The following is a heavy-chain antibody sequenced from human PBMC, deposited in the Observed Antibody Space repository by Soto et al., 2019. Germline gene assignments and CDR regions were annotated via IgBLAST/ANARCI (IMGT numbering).Heavy chain of an antibody. CDR1: GGSISSGGYS. Sequence: PSETLSLTCAVSGGSISSGGYSWSRIRQPPGKGLEWIGYIYHSGSTYYNPSLKSRVTISVDRSKNQFSLKLSSVTAADTAVYYCARGDTMIADAFYIWGQGTMVTVSS. CDR2: IYHSGST. V-gene: IGHV4-30-2*01. J-gene: IGHJ3*02. CDR3: ARGDTMIADAFYI. D-gene: IGHD3-22*01.